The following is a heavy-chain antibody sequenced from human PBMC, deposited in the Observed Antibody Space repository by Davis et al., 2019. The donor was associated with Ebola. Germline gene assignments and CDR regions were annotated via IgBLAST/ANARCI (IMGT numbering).Heavy chain of an antibody. V-gene: IGHV3-33*01. D-gene: IGHD3-22*01. J-gene: IGHJ4*02. CDR3: AREAVWCDSSGGINY. CDR2: IWYDGSNK. CDR1: GFTFINHG. Sequence: GESLKISCAASGFTFINHGMHWVRQAPGKGLEWVALIWYDGSNKYYADSVKGRFTISRDNSKNTLYLQMNSLRAEDTAVYYCAREAVWCDSSGGINYWGQGTLVTVSS.